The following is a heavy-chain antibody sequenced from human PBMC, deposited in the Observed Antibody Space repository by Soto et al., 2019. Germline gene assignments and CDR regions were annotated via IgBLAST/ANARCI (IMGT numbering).Heavy chain of an antibody. CDR2: MNPNSGNT. CDR3: ASRADSRGFDAFDI. Sequence: ASVKASCKASGYTFTSYDINWVRQATGQGLEWMGWMNPNSGNTGYAQKFQGRVTMTRNTSISTAYMELSSLRSEDTAVYYCASRADSRGFDAFDIWGQGTMDTVSS. J-gene: IGHJ3*02. V-gene: IGHV1-8*01. CDR1: GYTFTSYD. D-gene: IGHD3-22*01.